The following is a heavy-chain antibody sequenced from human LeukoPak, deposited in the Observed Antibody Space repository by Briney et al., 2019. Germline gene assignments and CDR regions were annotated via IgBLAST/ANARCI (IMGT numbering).Heavy chain of an antibody. CDR3: ARDTVYYDFWSGSQSYYYYGMDV. V-gene: IGHV4-59*01. J-gene: IGHJ6*02. Sequence: EASETLSLTCTVSGGSISSYYWSWIRQPPGKGLEWIGYIYYSGSTNYNPSLKSRVTISVDTSKNQFSLKLSSVIAADTAVYYCARDTVYYDFWSGSQSYYYYGMDVWGQGTTVTVSS. D-gene: IGHD3-3*01. CDR2: IYYSGST. CDR1: GGSISSYY.